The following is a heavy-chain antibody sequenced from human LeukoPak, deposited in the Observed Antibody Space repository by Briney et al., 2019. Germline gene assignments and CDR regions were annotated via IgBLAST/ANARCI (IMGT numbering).Heavy chain of an antibody. Sequence: SETLSLTCAVYGGSFSAYYWSWIRQPPGEGLEWIGDINQSGRTNYNPSLKSRVIISVDTSKNQFPLTLLSVTAADTAVYYCASSDPFSSTWNPAYSFDYWDQGTLVTVSS. D-gene: IGHD6-13*01. V-gene: IGHV4-34*01. CDR3: ASSDPFSSTWNPAYSFDY. CDR2: INQSGRT. CDR1: GGSFSAYY. J-gene: IGHJ4*02.